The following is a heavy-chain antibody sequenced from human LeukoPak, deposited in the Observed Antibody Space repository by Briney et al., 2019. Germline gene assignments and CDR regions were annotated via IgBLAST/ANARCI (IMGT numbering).Heavy chain of an antibody. Sequence: PGGSLRLSCAASGFTFNSYSMNWVRQAPGKGLEWVSSIDSSSSYMYYADSVKGRFTISRNNAKNSLYLQMNSLRPEDTAVYYCAREDYDSPQTFGYWGQGTLVTVSS. CDR3: AREDYDSPQTFGY. CDR2: IDSSSSYM. V-gene: IGHV3-21*01. D-gene: IGHD3-22*01. CDR1: GFTFNSYS. J-gene: IGHJ4*02.